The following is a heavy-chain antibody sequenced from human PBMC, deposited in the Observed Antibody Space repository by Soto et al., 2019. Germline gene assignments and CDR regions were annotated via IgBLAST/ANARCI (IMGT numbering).Heavy chain of an antibody. D-gene: IGHD1-26*01. J-gene: IGHJ5*01. CDR2: TYYRYKWYN. V-gene: IGHV6-1*01. CDR1: GDSVSSSSVT. Sequence: PSQTLSLNCAISGDSVSSSSVTWNWIRQSPSRGLERLGRTYYRYKWYNAYAESVKSRITINPDTSNNQFSLHLNFVTLEDTAVYYCVRLIGNSWLDFWGQEPWSPSPQ. CDR3: VRLIGNSWLDF.